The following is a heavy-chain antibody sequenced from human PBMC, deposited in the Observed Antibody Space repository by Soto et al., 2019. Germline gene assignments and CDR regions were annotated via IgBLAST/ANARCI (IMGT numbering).Heavy chain of an antibody. CDR3: ARRLYYDSSGYYFSPYYFDY. D-gene: IGHD3-22*01. J-gene: IGHJ4*02. CDR1: GGSVSSGSYY. V-gene: IGHV4-61*01. CDR2: IYYSGST. Sequence: SETLSLTCTVSGGSVSSGSYYWSWIRQPPGKGLEWIGYIYYSGSTNYNPSLKSRVTISVDTSKNQFSLKLSSVTAADTAVYYCARRLYYDSSGYYFSPYYFDYWGQGTLVTVSS.